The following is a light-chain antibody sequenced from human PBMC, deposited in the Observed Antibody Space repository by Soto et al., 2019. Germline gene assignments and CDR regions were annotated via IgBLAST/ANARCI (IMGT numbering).Light chain of an antibody. V-gene: IGLV2-8*01. CDR3: SSYAGSSIPVA. CDR2: DVT. CDR1: SSDVGGYNF. Sequence: QSALTQPPSASGSPGQSVTISCTGASSDVGGYNFVSWYQHHPCKAPRLMIYDVTQRPSGVPDRFSGSKSGNTASLTVSGLQVDDEAYYYCSSYAGSSIPVAFGGGTQLTVL. J-gene: IGLJ2*01.